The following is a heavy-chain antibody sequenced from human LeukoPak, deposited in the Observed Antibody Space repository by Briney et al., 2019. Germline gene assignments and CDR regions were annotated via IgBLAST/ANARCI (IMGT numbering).Heavy chain of an antibody. V-gene: IGHV3-48*03. J-gene: IGHJ4*02. CDR1: GFTFSSYE. CDR2: ISSSGSTI. CDR3: ARDALKYYYDSSGYYFSY. Sequence: QPGGSLRLSCAASGFTFSSYEMNWVRQAPGKGLEWVSYISSSGSTIYYADSVKGRFTISRDNAKNSLYLQMNSLRAEDTALYYCARDALKYYYDSSGYYFSYWGQGTLVTVSS. D-gene: IGHD3-22*01.